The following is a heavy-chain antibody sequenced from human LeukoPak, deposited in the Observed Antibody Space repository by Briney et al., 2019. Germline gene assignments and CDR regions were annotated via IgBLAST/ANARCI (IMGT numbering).Heavy chain of an antibody. CDR3: ARDRGGYFDP. CDR1: GFTFSNFG. Sequence: PGGSLRLSCVASGFTFSNFGMHWVRQAPGKGLEWVAVIWYDGSNKYYADSVEGRFTISRDNSKSTLYLQMNSLRVEDTAVYYCARDRGGYFDPWGQGTLVTVSS. J-gene: IGHJ5*02. D-gene: IGHD1-1*01. CDR2: IWYDGSNK. V-gene: IGHV3-33*01.